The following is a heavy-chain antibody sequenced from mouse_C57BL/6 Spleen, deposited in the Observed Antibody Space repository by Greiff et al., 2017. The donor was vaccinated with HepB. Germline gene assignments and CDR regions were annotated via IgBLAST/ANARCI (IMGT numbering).Heavy chain of an antibody. CDR1: GYTFTDYE. Sequence: QVQLQQSGAELVRPGASVTLSCKASGYTFTDYEMHWVKQTPVHGLEWIGAIDPETGGTAYNQKFKGKAILTADKSSSTAYMELRSLTSEDSAVYYWTRKGYYDYDGDYWGQGTTLTVSS. CDR2: IDPETGGT. V-gene: IGHV1-15*01. CDR3: TRKGYYDYDGDY. D-gene: IGHD2-4*01. J-gene: IGHJ2*01.